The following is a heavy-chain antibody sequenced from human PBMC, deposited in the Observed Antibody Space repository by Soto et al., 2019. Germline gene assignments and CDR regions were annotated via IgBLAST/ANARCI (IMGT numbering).Heavy chain of an antibody. V-gene: IGHV3-73*01. CDR3: TGSAKGY. CDR1: GFAFTNAW. CDR2: IRTSSNNYAT. Sequence: PGGSLRLSCVASGFAFTNAWMNWVRQAPGEGPEWVGRIRTSSNNYATAYAASVTGRFTISRDDSKSTAYLQMNSLKTEDTAVYYCTGSAKGYWGQGTQVTVSS. J-gene: IGHJ4*02. D-gene: IGHD6-19*01.